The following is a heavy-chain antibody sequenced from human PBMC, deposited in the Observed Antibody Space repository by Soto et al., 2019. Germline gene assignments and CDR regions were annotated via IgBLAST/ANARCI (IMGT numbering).Heavy chain of an antibody. J-gene: IGHJ5*02. CDR2: INAGNGNT. D-gene: IGHD3-10*01. Sequence: GASVKVSCKASGYTFTSYAMHWVRQAPGQRLEWMGWINAGNGNTKYSQKFQGRVTITRDTSASTAYMELSSLRSEDTAVYYCARGITLVRGVTQNNWFDPWGQGTLVTVSS. CDR3: ARGITLVRGVTQNNWFDP. V-gene: IGHV1-3*01. CDR1: GYTFTSYA.